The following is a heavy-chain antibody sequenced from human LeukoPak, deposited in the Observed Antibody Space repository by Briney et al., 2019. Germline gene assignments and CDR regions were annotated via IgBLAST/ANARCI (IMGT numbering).Heavy chain of an antibody. CDR1: GYTFTSYG. CDR3: ARELGTVTPHYYYYYMDV. J-gene: IGHJ6*03. V-gene: IGHV1-18*01. D-gene: IGHD4-11*01. Sequence: ASVKVSCKASGYTFTSYGISWVRQAPGQGLEWMGWISAYNGNTNYAQKLQGRVTMTTDTSTSTAYMELRSLRSDDTAVYYCARELGTVTPHYYYYYMDVWGKGTTVTVSS. CDR2: ISAYNGNT.